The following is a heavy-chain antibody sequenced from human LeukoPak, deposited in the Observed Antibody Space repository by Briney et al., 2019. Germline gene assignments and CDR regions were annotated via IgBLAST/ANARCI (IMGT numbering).Heavy chain of an antibody. CDR2: IKQYGSEK. CDR1: GFTFSSYW. CDR3: ASRANYDFWRVLSRETDAFDI. J-gene: IGHJ3*02. D-gene: IGHD3-3*01. V-gene: IGHV3-7*03. Sequence: GWALRLSCVASGFTFSSYWMSWLRQAPGKGVEGVANIKQYGSEKCYVNSFKGRFTISRDNATSSLSLQMHSLRSEDTAVYYCASRANYDFWRVLSRETDAFDIWGQGTMVTVSS.